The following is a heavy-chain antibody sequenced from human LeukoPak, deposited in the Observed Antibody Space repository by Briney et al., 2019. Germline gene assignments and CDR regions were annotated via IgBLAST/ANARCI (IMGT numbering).Heavy chain of an antibody. J-gene: IGHJ4*02. CDR2: IIPIFGTA. Sequence: SVKVSCKASGGTFSSYAISWVRQAPGQGLEWMGGIIPIFGTANYAQKFQGRVTMTRNTSISTAYMELSSLKSEDTAVYYCARGYYYDSSGFYTILFDYWGQGTLVTVSS. CDR1: GGTFSSYA. V-gene: IGHV1-69*05. CDR3: ARGYYYDSSGFYTILFDY. D-gene: IGHD3-22*01.